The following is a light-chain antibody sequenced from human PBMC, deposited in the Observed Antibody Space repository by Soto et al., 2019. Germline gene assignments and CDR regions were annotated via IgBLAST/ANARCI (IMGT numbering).Light chain of an antibody. J-gene: IGLJ1*01. Sequence: QSALTQPRSVSGSPGQSVTISCTGTSSDVGGYNYVSWYQQHPGKAPKLMIYVVSKRPSGVPDRFSGSKSGNTASLTISGLQAEDEADYYCCSYAGSRYVFGTGTKLTVL. V-gene: IGLV2-11*01. CDR3: CSYAGSRYV. CDR1: SSDVGGYNY. CDR2: VVS.